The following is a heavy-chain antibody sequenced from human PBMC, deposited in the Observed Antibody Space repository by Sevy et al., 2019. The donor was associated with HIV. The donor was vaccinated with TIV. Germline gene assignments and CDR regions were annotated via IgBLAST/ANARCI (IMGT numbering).Heavy chain of an antibody. Sequence: GESLKISCAASGFTFSSYGMHWVRQAPGKGLEWVAVISYDGSNKYYADSVKGRFTISRDNSKNTLYLQMNSLRAEDTAVYYCAKDTGTTVTWGQGTLVTVSS. D-gene: IGHD1-7*01. CDR3: AKDTGTTVT. V-gene: IGHV3-30*18. CDR1: GFTFSSYG. CDR2: ISYDGSNK. J-gene: IGHJ5*02.